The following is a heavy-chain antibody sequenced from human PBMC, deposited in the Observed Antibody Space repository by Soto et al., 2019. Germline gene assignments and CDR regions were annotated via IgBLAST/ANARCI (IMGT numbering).Heavy chain of an antibody. Sequence: QVQLVQSGAEVKKPGASVKVSCKVSGYTLTELSMHWVRQAPGKELEWKGGFDPEDGETIYAQKFQGRVTMTEATSKDTAYMELSSLRSEDTAVYYCATVRINWNYGDYFDYWGQGTLVTVSS. D-gene: IGHD1-7*01. CDR1: GYTLTELS. CDR3: ATVRINWNYGDYFDY. V-gene: IGHV1-24*01. J-gene: IGHJ4*02. CDR2: FDPEDGET.